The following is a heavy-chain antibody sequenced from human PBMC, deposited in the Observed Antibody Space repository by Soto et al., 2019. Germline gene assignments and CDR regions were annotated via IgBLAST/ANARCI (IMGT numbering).Heavy chain of an antibody. J-gene: IGHJ3*02. CDR1: GFTFSSYG. Sequence: GGSLRLSCAASGFTFSSYGMHWVRQAPGKGLEWVAVIWYDGSNKYYEDSVKGRFTISRENSKNTLYLQMNSLRAEDTAVYYCARESPGCSGGSCYEGEAFDIWGQGTMVTVSS. V-gene: IGHV3-33*01. D-gene: IGHD2-15*01. CDR2: IWYDGSNK. CDR3: ARESPGCSGGSCYEGEAFDI.